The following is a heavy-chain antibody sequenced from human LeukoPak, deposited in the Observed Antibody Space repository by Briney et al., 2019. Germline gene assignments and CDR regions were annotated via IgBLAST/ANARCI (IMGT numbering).Heavy chain of an antibody. CDR1: GGSISSGSYY. CDR3: AREDLETGSYGDFDY. V-gene: IGHV4-61*02. J-gene: IGHJ4*02. Sequence: SETLSLTCTVSGGSISSGSYYWSWIRQPAGKGLEWIGRIYTSGSTYYNPSLKSRVTISVDTSKNQFSLKLSSVTAADTAVYYCAREDLETGSYGDFDYWGQGTLVTVSS. CDR2: IYTSGST. D-gene: IGHD3-10*01.